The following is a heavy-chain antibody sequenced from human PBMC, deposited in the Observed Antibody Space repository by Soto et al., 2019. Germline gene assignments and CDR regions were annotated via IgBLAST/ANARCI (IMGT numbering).Heavy chain of an antibody. D-gene: IGHD3-16*01. CDR1: GFTFSDHY. V-gene: IGHV3-72*01. Sequence: EVQLVESGGGLVQPGGSLRLSCAASGFTFSDHYMEWVRQAPGKGLEWVGRTRNKANSYTTEYAASVKGRFTISRDDSTNSLYLQMNSLKNEYTAVYYCARVFMITFGGVNFYYGMDVWGKGSTVTVSS. J-gene: IGHJ6*04. CDR2: TRNKANSYTT. CDR3: ARVFMITFGGVNFYYGMDV.